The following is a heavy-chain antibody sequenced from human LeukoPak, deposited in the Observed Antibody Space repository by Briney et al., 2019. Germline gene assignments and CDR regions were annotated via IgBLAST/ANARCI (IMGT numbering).Heavy chain of an antibody. Sequence: PGGSLRPSCAASGFTFSSYAMSWVRQAPGKGLEWVSAISGSGGSTYYADSVKGRFTISRDNAKNSLYLQMNSLRAEDTAVYYCARGIVGATGIFDPWGQGTLVTVSS. J-gene: IGHJ5*02. CDR2: ISGSGGST. CDR1: GFTFSSYA. V-gene: IGHV3-23*01. D-gene: IGHD1-26*01. CDR3: ARGIVGATGIFDP.